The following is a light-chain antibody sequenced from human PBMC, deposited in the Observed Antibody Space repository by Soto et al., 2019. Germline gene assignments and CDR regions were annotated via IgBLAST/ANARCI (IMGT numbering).Light chain of an antibody. V-gene: IGLV2-14*01. CDR2: EVT. Sequence: QSVLLQPASVSGSPGHSITISCAGTRDDIGAYDYVSWYQQHPGNAPKLLVYEVTNRPSGVSDRFSGSKSGNTASLTISGLQAEDEADYYCNSYTNSSAVVFGGGTKVTVL. CDR1: RDDIGAYDY. J-gene: IGLJ2*01. CDR3: NSYTNSSAVV.